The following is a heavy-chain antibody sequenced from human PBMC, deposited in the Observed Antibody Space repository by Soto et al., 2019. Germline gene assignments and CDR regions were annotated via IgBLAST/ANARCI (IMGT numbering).Heavy chain of an antibody. D-gene: IGHD4-4*01. CDR3: ARGGTVTTLEPYYYYGMDV. Sequence: QVQLVQSGAEVKKPGSSVKVSCKASGGTFSSYAISWVRQAPGQGLEWMGGIIPIFGTANYAQKFQGRVTITADESTSTAYMELSSLRSEDTAVYYCARGGTVTTLEPYYYYGMDVWGQGTTVTVSS. CDR1: GGTFSSYA. CDR2: IIPIFGTA. J-gene: IGHJ6*02. V-gene: IGHV1-69*01.